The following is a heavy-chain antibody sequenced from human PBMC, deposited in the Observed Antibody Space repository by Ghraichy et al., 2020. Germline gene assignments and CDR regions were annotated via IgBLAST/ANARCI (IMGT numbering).Heavy chain of an antibody. CDR1: GSTFSNYV. Sequence: GESLNISCAASGSTFSNYVMHWVRQAPGKGLEWVAFIRNDGSNKYYADSVKGRFTISRDNSKNTLYLQMNSLRAEDTAVYYCAEDPGGYNYPDTWGQGTLVTVSS. CDR3: AEDPGGYNYPDT. CDR2: IRNDGSNK. V-gene: IGHV3-30*02. J-gene: IGHJ5*02. D-gene: IGHD5-24*01.